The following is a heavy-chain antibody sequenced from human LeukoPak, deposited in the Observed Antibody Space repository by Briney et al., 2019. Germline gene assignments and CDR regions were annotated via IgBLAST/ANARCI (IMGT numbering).Heavy chain of an antibody. J-gene: IGHJ5*02. D-gene: IGHD2-15*01. CDR2: IYHSGST. CDR1: GGSISSSNW. Sequence: PSGTLSLTCAVSGGSISSSNWWSWVRQPPGKGLEWIGEIYHSGSTNYNLSLKSRVTISVDKSKNQFSLKLSSVTAADTAVYYCARDPIDCSGGSCYSEGWFDPWGQGTLVTVSS. V-gene: IGHV4-4*02. CDR3: ARDPIDCSGGSCYSEGWFDP.